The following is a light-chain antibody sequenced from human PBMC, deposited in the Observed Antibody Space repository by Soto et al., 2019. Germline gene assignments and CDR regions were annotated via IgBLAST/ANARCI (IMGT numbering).Light chain of an antibody. V-gene: IGKV2-28*01. CDR1: QSLLQSNGYNY. CDR2: LGS. Sequence: DIVMTQSPLSLPVTPGEPASISCRSSQSLLQSNGYNYLDWYLQKPGQSPQLLIYLGSNRASGVPDRFSGGGSGTDFTLKISRVEAEDVGVYYCMQALQTPFTFGQGTKVDIK. CDR3: MQALQTPFT. J-gene: IGKJ2*01.